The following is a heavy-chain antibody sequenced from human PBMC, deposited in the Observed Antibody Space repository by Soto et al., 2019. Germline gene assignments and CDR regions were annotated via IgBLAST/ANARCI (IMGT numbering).Heavy chain of an antibody. CDR1: GGSISSSSYY. V-gene: IGHV4-39*01. D-gene: IGHD6-13*01. CDR3: ARPQYSSSWYYFDY. Sequence: KTSETLSLTCTVSGGSISSSSYYWGWIRQPPGKGLEWIGSIYYSGSTYYNPSLKSRVTISVDTSKNQFSLKLSSVTAADTAVYYCARPQYSSSWYYFDYWGQGTLVTVSS. J-gene: IGHJ4*02. CDR2: IYYSGST.